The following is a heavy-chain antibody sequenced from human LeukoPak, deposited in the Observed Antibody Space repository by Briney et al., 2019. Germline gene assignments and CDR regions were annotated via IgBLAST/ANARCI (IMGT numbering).Heavy chain of an antibody. CDR3: AKVRSMAANPSYFDS. V-gene: IGHV3-23*01. CDR2: ISSGGGVT. D-gene: IGHD5-24*01. J-gene: IGHJ4*02. CDR1: GFNFSTYA. Sequence: SGESLRLSYAASGFNFSTYAKSWVRQAPGRGLEWVSLISSGGGVTQYADPVEGRFTISRDNSKNTLFLQVNSLRAEDTAVYYCAKVRSMAANPSYFDSWGQGTLVTVSS.